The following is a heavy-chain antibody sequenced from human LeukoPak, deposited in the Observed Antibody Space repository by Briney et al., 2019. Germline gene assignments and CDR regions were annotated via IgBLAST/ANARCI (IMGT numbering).Heavy chain of an antibody. D-gene: IGHD1-20*01. CDR2: MNPNSGNT. J-gene: IGHJ5*02. Sequence: ASVKVSCKASGYTFTSYDINWVRQATGQGLEWMGWMNPNSGNTGYAQKFQGRVTMTRNTSISTAYMDLSSLRSEDTALYDCARDRNDNWNDAWFDPWGQGTLVTVSS. CDR3: ARDRNDNWNDAWFDP. V-gene: IGHV1-8*01. CDR1: GYTFTSYD.